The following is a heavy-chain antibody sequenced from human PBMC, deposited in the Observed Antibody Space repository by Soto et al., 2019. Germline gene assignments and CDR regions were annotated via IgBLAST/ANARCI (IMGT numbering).Heavy chain of an antibody. CDR2: INPSGGST. Sequence: QVQLVQSGAEVKKPGASVKVSCKASGYTFTSYYMHWVRQAPGQGLEWMGIINPSGGSTSYAQKFQGGVTMARDTSSSTVYMELSSMRSEDTAVYYCARGGEIQLWSYYYYYGMDVWGQGTTVTVSS. CDR1: GYTFTSYY. V-gene: IGHV1-46*03. D-gene: IGHD5-18*01. J-gene: IGHJ6*02. CDR3: ARGGEIQLWSYYYYYGMDV.